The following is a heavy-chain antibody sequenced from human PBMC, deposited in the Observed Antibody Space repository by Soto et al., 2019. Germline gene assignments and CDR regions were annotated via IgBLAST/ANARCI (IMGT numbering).Heavy chain of an antibody. V-gene: IGHV3-30-3*01. CDR1: GFTFSSYA. CDR2: ISYDGSNK. Sequence: QVQLVESGGGVVQPGRSLRLSCAASGFTFSSYAMHWVRQAPGKGLEWVAVISYDGSNKYYADSVKGRFTISRDNSKNTLYLQMNSLRAEDRAVYYCARGVVVAAPYFDYWGQGTLVTVSS. J-gene: IGHJ4*02. D-gene: IGHD2-15*01. CDR3: ARGVVVAAPYFDY.